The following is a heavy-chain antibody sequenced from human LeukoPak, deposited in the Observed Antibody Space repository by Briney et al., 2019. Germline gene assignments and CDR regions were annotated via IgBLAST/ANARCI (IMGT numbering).Heavy chain of an antibody. V-gene: IGHV4-34*01. D-gene: IGHD2-8*02. CDR1: GGSFSGYY. CDR2: INHSGST. J-gene: IGHJ4*02. CDR3: ARGLGTGY. Sequence: SETLSLTCAVYGGSFSGYYWSWIRQPPGKGLEWIGGINHSGSTNYNPSLKSRVTISVDTSKNQFSLKLSSVTAADTAVYYCARGLGTGYWGQGTLVTVSS.